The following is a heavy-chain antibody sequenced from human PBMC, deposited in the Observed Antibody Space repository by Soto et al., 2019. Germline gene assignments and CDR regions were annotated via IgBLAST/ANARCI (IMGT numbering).Heavy chain of an antibody. D-gene: IGHD2-2*01. CDR1: GGSFSGYY. J-gene: IGHJ5*02. V-gene: IGHV4-34*01. Sequence: SETLSLPCGVYGGSFSGYYWSWIRQPPGKGLEWIGEINHSGSTNYNPSLKSRVTISVDTSKNQFSLKLSSVTAADTAVYYCARGRFKGSSTSWGWFDPWGQGTLVTVSS. CDR2: INHSGST. CDR3: ARGRFKGSSTSWGWFDP.